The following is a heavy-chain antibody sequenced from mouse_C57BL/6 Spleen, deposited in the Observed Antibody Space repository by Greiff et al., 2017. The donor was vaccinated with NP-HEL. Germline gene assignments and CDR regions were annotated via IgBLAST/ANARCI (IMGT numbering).Heavy chain of an antibody. D-gene: IGHD1-1*01. J-gene: IGHJ1*03. CDR3: ARSSVWYFDV. CDR1: GFSLTSYG. CDR2: IWSGGST. V-gene: IGHV2-4*01. Sequence: VMLVESGPGLVQPSQSLSITCTVSGFSLTSYGVHWVRQPPGKGLEWLGVIWSGGSTDYNAAFISRLSISKDNSKSQVFFKMNSLQADDTAIYYCARSSVWYFDVWGTGTTVTVSS.